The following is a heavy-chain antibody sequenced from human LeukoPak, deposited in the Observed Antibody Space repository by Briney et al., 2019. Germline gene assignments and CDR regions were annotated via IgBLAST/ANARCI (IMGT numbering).Heavy chain of an antibody. D-gene: IGHD3-10*01. CDR2: LSYDGTSK. V-gene: IGHV3-30-3*01. J-gene: IGHJ4*02. Sequence: GGSLRLSCAASGFTFSSYAMHWVRQAPGKGLEWVAVLSYDGTSKYYADSVKGRFTITRDNSKNTLYLQMNSLRAEDTAVYYCAAGEFFDYWGQGTLVTVSS. CDR3: AAGEFFDY. CDR1: GFTFSSYA.